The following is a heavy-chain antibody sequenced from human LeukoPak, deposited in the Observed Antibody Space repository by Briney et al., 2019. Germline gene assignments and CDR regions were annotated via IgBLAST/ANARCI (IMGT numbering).Heavy chain of an antibody. CDR3: ARHGHLGIAVAGPTFDY. CDR1: GGSLSSYY. V-gene: IGHV4-59*08. Sequence: SETLSLTCTVSGGSLSSYYWSWIRQPPGKGLEWIGYIYYSGSTNYNPSLKSRVTISVDTSKNQFSLKLSSVTAADTAVYYCARHGHLGIAVAGPTFDYWGQGTLVTVSS. J-gene: IGHJ4*02. CDR2: IYYSGST. D-gene: IGHD6-19*01.